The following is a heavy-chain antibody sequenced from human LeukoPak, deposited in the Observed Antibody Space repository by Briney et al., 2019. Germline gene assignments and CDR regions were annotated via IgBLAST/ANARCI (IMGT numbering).Heavy chain of an antibody. D-gene: IGHD6-19*01. CDR3: ARGSRAVAGTYYYYVMDV. CDR2: TYYRSKWYN. Sequence: SPTLSLTFAISGDSVSSNSAAWNWIRQSPSRGLEWLGRTYYRSKWYNDYAVSVKSRITINPVTSKNQFSLQLNSVTPEDTAVYYCARGSRAVAGTYYYYVMDVWGKGTTVTVSS. V-gene: IGHV6-1*01. CDR1: GDSVSSNSAA. J-gene: IGHJ6*04.